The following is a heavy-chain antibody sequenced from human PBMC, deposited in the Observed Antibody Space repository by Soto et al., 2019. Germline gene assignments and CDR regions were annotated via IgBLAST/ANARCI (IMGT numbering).Heavy chain of an antibody. CDR3: ARGPGYSGYDDYYYYYYGMDV. V-gene: IGHV4-34*01. Sequence: KTSETLSLTCAVYGGSFSGYYWSWIRQPPGKGLEWIGEINHSGSTNYNPSLKSRVTISVDTSKNQFSLKLSSVTAADTAVYYCARGPGYSGYDDYYYYYYGMDVWGQGTTVTVSS. CDR2: INHSGST. D-gene: IGHD5-12*01. J-gene: IGHJ6*02. CDR1: GGSFSGYY.